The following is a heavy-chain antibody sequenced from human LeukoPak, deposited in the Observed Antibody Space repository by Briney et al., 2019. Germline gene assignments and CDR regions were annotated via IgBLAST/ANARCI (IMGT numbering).Heavy chain of an antibody. CDR2: ISAYNGNT. D-gene: IGHD4-17*01. CDR1: GGTFSSYA. V-gene: IGHV1-18*01. J-gene: IGHJ4*02. Sequence: ASVKVSCKASGGTFSSYAISWVRQAPGQGLEWMGWISAYNGNTNYAQKLQGRVTMTTDTSTSTAYMELRSLRSDDTAVYYCARDRNDYGDSYYFDYWGQGTLVTVSS. CDR3: ARDRNDYGDSYYFDY.